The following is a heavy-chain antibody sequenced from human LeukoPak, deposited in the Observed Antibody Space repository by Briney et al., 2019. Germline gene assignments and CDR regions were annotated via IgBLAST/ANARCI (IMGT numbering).Heavy chain of an antibody. CDR2: ISSSSSTI. CDR3: ARPSTFGGVIVNPLFDY. J-gene: IGHJ4*02. V-gene: IGHV3-48*04. CDR1: GFTVSSNY. Sequence: GGSLRLSCAASGFTVSSNYMSWVRQAPGKGLEWVSYISSSSSTIYYADSVKGRFTISRDNAKNSLYLQMNSLRAEDTAVYYCARPSTFGGVIVNPLFDYWGQGTLVTVSS. D-gene: IGHD3-16*02.